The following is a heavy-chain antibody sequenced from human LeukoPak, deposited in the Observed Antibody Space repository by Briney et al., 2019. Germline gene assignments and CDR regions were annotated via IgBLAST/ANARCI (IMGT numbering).Heavy chain of an antibody. CDR1: GYTFTGYY. V-gene: IGHV1-2*02. CDR2: INPNSGGT. Sequence: ASVKASCKASGYTFTGYYMHWVRQAPGQGLEWMGWINPNSGGTNYAQKFQGRVTMTRDTSISTAYMELSRLRSDDTAVYYCARDIVVVPAAITHYYYYGMDVWGQGTTVTVSS. CDR3: ARDIVVVPAAITHYYYYGMDV. D-gene: IGHD2-2*01. J-gene: IGHJ6*02.